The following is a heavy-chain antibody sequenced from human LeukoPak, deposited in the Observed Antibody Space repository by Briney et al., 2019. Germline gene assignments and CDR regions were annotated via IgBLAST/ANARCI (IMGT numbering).Heavy chain of an antibody. V-gene: IGHV3-53*01. J-gene: IGHJ4*02. CDR1: GLAVSDNY. D-gene: IGHD4-17*01. CDR3: ARANPVYGDFDY. CDR2: IFPNGNT. Sequence: PGGSLRLSCALSGLAVSDNYLSWVRQAPGKGLERVSVIFPNGNTYSADFVQGRFSISRDESTNTLFLDMSSLRTDDTAIYFCARANPVYGDFDYWGQGTLVSVSS.